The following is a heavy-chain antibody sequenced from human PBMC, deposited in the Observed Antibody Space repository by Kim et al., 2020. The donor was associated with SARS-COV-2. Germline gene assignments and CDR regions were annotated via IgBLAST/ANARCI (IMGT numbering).Heavy chain of an antibody. Sequence: PTLKSRVTISVDTSKNQFSLKLSSVTAADTAVYYCAREGDPGMISNAFDIWGQGTMVTVSS. CDR3: AREGDPGMISNAFDI. D-gene: IGHD3-22*01. J-gene: IGHJ3*02. V-gene: IGHV4-59*01.